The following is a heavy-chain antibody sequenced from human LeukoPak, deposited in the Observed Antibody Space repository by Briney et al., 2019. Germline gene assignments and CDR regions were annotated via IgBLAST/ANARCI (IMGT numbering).Heavy chain of an antibody. CDR1: GFTFSSYW. D-gene: IGHD3-10*01. J-gene: IGHJ6*03. V-gene: IGHV3-7*01. CDR2: IKQDGSET. Sequence: GGSLRLSCAASGFTFSSYWMSWVRQAPGKGLEWVANIKQDGSETYYVDSVKGRFTISRDNAKNSLYLQMNSLRAEDTAVYYCASRRMGYYGSGSYYYYYYYMDVWGKGTTVTVSS. CDR3: ASRRMGYYGSGSYYYYYYYMDV.